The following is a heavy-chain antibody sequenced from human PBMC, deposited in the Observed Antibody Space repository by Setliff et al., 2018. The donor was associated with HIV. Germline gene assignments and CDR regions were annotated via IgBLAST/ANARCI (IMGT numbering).Heavy chain of an antibody. CDR1: GFTFSSYG. D-gene: IGHD2-15*01. CDR3: AHTFRPDIVVVVASYYGMDV. CDR2: IRYDGSNK. V-gene: IGHV3-30*02. Sequence: LRLSCAASGFTFSSYGMHWVRQAPGKGLEWVAFIRYDGSNKYYADSVKGRFTISRDNSKNTLYLQMNSLRAEDTAVYYCAHTFRPDIVVVVASYYGMDVWGQGTTVTVSS. J-gene: IGHJ6*02.